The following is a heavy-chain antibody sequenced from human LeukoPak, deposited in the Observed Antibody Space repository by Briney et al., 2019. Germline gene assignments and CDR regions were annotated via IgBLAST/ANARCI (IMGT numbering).Heavy chain of an antibody. V-gene: IGHV3-48*02. CDR3: ARGRSGYYFDY. D-gene: IGHD3-22*01. CDR1: GFIFSGNY. J-gene: IGHJ4*02. Sequence: PGGSLRLSCVASGFIFSGNYMIWVRQAPGKGLGWVSYISSTSTSIYYADSVKGRFTISRDNAKNSLYLRIHSLRDEDTAVYYCARGRSGYYFDYWGQGTLVTVSS. CDR2: ISSTSTSI.